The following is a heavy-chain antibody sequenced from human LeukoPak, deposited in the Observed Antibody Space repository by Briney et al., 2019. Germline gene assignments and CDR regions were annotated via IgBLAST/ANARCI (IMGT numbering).Heavy chain of an antibody. J-gene: IGHJ3*02. V-gene: IGHV4-59*08. CDR1: GGSISSYY. CDR3: ARHSLRLDDAFDI. Sequence: PSETLSLTCTVSGGSISSYYWSWIRQPPGKGLEWIGYIYYSGSTNYNPSLKSRVTISVDTSKNQFSLKLSSVTAADTAVYYCARHSLRLDDAFDIWGQGTMVTVSS. CDR2: IYYSGST. D-gene: IGHD5-12*01.